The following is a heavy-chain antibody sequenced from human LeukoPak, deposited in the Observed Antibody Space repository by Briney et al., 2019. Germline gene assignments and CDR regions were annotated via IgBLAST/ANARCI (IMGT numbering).Heavy chain of an antibody. CDR1: GFTFSSYW. J-gene: IGHJ4*02. V-gene: IGHV3-21*01. Sequence: PGGSLRLSCAASGFTFSSYWMHWVRQAPGKGLEWVSSISSSSSYIYYADSVKGRFTISRDNAKNSLYLQMNSLRAEDTAVYYCARSVGGYYFDYWGQGTLVTVSS. CDR2: ISSSSSYI. D-gene: IGHD3-16*01. CDR3: ARSVGGYYFDY.